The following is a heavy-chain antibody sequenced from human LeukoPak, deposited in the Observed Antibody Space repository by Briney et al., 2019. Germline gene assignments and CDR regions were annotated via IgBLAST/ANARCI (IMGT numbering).Heavy chain of an antibody. V-gene: IGHV3-30*02. D-gene: IGHD3-10*01. Sequence: PGGSLRLSCAASGFTFSSYGMYWVRQAPGKGLEWVAFIRYDGSNNYYGDSVKGRFTISRDNSKNTLYLQMNSLRAEDTAVYYCAKGYGSGNFEFDPWGQGTLVTVPS. CDR1: GFTFSSYG. J-gene: IGHJ5*02. CDR3: AKGYGSGNFEFDP. CDR2: IRYDGSNN.